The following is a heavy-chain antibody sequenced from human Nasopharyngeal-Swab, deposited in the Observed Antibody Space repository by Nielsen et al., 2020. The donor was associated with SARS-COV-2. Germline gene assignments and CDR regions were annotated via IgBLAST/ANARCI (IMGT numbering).Heavy chain of an antibody. CDR3: ARDETSGYYDSSGYYKHYYYYGMDV. CDR1: GFTFSSYG. V-gene: IGHV3-33*01. D-gene: IGHD3-22*01. CDR2: IWYDGSNK. J-gene: IGHJ6*02. Sequence: GESLKISCAASGFTFSSYGMHWVRQAPGKGLEWVAVIWYDGSNKYYADSVKGRFTISRDNSKNTLYLQMNSLRAEDTAVYYCARDETSGYYDSSGYYKHYYYYGMDVWGQGTTVTVSS.